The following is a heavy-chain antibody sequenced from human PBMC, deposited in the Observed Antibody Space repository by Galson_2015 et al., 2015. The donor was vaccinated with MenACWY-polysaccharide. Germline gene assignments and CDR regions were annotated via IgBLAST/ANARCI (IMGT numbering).Heavy chain of an antibody. Sequence: SLRLSCAASGFTFSSYGMSWVRQAPGKGLEWVSGISDGGGRTYYADSVKGRFTISRDSSKNTLYLQMNSLRAEDTAVYYCARGVAAAAYAMDVWGQGTTVTVSS. CDR1: GFTFSSYG. V-gene: IGHV3-23*01. CDR3: ARGVAAAAYAMDV. CDR2: ISDGGGRT. D-gene: IGHD6-13*01. J-gene: IGHJ6*02.